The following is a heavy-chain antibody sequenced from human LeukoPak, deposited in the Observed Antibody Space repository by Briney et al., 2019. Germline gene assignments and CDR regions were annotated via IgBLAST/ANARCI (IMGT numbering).Heavy chain of an antibody. Sequence: SETLSLTCTVSGYSISTGYYWSWIRQPPGKGLEWIGEINHSGSTNYNPSLKSRVTISVDTSKNQFSLQLNSVTPEDTAVYYCARETVRQLLFDYWGQGTLVTVSS. V-gene: IGHV4-38-2*02. CDR2: INHSGST. D-gene: IGHD3-10*01. CDR3: ARETVRQLLFDY. CDR1: GYSISTGYY. J-gene: IGHJ4*02.